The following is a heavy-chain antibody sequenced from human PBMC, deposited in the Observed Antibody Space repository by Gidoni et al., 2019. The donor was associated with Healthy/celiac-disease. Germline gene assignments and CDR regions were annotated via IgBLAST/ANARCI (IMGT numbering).Heavy chain of an antibody. J-gene: IGHJ4*02. Sequence: EVQLLESGGGLVQPGGSLRLSCAASGFTFSSYAMSWVRQAPGKGLEWVSAISGSGGSTYYADSVKGRFTISRDNSKNTLYLQMNSLRAEDTAVYYCAKVYESESVVAATPTTVTIGIDYWGQGTLVTVSS. CDR2: ISGSGGST. CDR3: AKVYESESVVAATPTTVTIGIDY. D-gene: IGHD2-15*01. CDR1: GFTFSSYA. V-gene: IGHV3-23*01.